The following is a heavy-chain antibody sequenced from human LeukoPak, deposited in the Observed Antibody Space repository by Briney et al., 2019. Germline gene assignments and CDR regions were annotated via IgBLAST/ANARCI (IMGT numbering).Heavy chain of an antibody. CDR1: GYTLTELS. CDR2: FDPEDGET. D-gene: IGHD6-13*01. CDR3: AMSALTAGHWYFDY. Sequence: ASVKVSCKVSGYTLTELSMLGVRQAPGKGLEWMGGFDPEDGETIYAQKCHGRVTMTADTSTDTAYMELSSVRSEDTAVYYCAMSALTAGHWYFDYWGQGTLVTVSS. V-gene: IGHV1-24*01. J-gene: IGHJ4*02.